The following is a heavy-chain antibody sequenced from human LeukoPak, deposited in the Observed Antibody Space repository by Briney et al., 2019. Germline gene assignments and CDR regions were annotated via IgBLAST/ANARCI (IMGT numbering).Heavy chain of an antibody. CDR2: ISSSSSYI. CDR3: ASAGGSGGDV. V-gene: IGHV3-21*01. CDR1: GFTFSSYS. J-gene: IGHJ6*04. Sequence: PGGSLRLSCAASGFTFSSYSMNWVRQAPGKGLEWVSSISSSSSYIYYADSAKGRFTISRDNAKNSLYLQMNSLRAEDTAVYYCASAGGSGGDVWGKGTTVTVSS. D-gene: IGHD3-10*01.